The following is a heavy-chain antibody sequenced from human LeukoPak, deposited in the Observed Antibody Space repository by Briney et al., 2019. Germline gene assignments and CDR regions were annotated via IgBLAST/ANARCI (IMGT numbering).Heavy chain of an antibody. CDR3: ACDQARGPPTIGAAV. V-gene: IGHV3-48*01. D-gene: IGHD3-10*01. CDR2: VSPTSTII. Sequence: GGSLRRYCAASGFTFSSYGMNWARQAPGRGLEWVSYVSPTSTIIRYLDSVKGRFTISRDNATDSLYLQMNRLRAEDTSLYYCACDQARGPPTIGAAVWGQGTLVTVSS. J-gene: IGHJ4*02. CDR1: GFTFSSYG.